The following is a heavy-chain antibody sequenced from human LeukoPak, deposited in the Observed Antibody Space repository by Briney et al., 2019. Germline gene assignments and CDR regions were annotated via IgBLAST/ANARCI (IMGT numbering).Heavy chain of an antibody. CDR1: GFTFGDFA. CDR2: ISEDGDT. J-gene: IGHJ4*02. Sequence: GGSLRLSCSASGFTFGDFAMHWVRQAPGKGLEWVSLISEDGDTYYGDSVKGRFTVSRDNSKNSLYLQMNSLRTEDTGLYYCARVRTAMEIGAYWGQGTLVTVSS. V-gene: IGHV3-43*02. D-gene: IGHD5-18*01. CDR3: ARVRTAMEIGAY.